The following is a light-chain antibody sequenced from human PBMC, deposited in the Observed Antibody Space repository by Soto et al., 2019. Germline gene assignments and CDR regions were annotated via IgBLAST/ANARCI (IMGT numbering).Light chain of an antibody. CDR2: EAT. CDR3: QQSFVSPWT. CDR1: QNIHKY. J-gene: IGKJ1*01. Sequence: DIQMTQSPSSLSASVGDRVTISCRSSQNIHKYLNWYQQRPGKAPKLLVYEATSLETGVPSKFSGSGSGTEFTLTINSLQPEYFSTYYCQQSFVSPWTFGQGTNIEI. V-gene: IGKV1-39*01.